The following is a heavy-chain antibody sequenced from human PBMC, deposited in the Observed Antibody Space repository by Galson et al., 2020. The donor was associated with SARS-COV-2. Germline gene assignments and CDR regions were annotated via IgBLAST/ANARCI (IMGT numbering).Heavy chain of an antibody. Sequence: SVKVSCKASGGTFSSYTISWVRQAPGQGLEWMGRIIPILGIANYAQKFQGRVTITADKSTSTAYMEPSSLRSEDTAVYYCARDHPVTTAPSGYYYGMDVWGQGTTVTVSS. V-gene: IGHV1-69*02. CDR2: IIPILGIA. J-gene: IGHJ6*02. D-gene: IGHD4-4*01. CDR1: GGTFSSYT. CDR3: ARDHPVTTAPSGYYYGMDV.